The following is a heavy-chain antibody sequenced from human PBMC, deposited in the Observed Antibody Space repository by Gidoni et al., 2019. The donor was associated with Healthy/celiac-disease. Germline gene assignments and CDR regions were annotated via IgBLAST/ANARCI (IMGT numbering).Heavy chain of an antibody. CDR2: IWYDGSNK. D-gene: IGHD4-17*01. Sequence: QVQLVESGGGVVQPGRSLRLSCAASGFTFRSYGMHWVRQAPGKGLEWVAVIWYDGSNKYYADSVKGRFTISRDNSKNTLYLQMNSLRAEDTAVYYCARGDYGDYAEYFQHWGQGTLVTVSS. CDR3: ARGDYGDYAEYFQH. V-gene: IGHV3-33*01. J-gene: IGHJ1*01. CDR1: GFTFRSYG.